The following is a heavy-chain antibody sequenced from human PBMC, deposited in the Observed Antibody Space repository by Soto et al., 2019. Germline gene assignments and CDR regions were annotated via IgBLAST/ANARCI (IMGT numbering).Heavy chain of an antibody. V-gene: IGHV1-18*01. D-gene: IGHD2-15*01. CDR1: GYTFTSYG. J-gene: IGHJ4*02. Sequence: ASVKVSCKASGYTFTSYGISWVRQAPGQGLEWMGWISAYNGNTNYAQKLQGRVTMTTDTSTSTAYMELRSLRSDDTAVYYCASGYCSGGSCYDESFDYWGQGTLVTVPQ. CDR2: ISAYNGNT. CDR3: ASGYCSGGSCYDESFDY.